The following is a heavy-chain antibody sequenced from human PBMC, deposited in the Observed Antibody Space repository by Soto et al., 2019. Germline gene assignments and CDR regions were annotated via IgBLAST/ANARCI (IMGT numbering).Heavy chain of an antibody. Sequence: QVQLQESGPGLVKPSQTLSLTCTVSGGSISSGDYYWSWIRQPPGKGLEWIGYIYYSGSTFYNPSRRGRVTISVVASKHQFSLKLSSVTAADTAVYYCASGGDTAMVSIGWFDPWGQGTLVTVSS. V-gene: IGHV4-30-4*01. J-gene: IGHJ5*02. CDR2: IYYSGST. D-gene: IGHD5-18*01. CDR3: ASGGDTAMVSIGWFDP. CDR1: GGSISSGDYY.